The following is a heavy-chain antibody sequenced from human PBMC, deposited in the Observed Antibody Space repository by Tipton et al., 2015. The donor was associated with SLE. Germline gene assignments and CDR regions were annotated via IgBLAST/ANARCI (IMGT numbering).Heavy chain of an antibody. V-gene: IGHV4-4*08. CDR3: ARALVATIPFDY. Sequence: TLSLTCTVSGGSISSYYWSWIRQPPGKGLEWIGCIYTSGSTNYNPSLKSRVTISVDTSKNQFSLKLSSVTAADTAVYYCARALVATIPFDYWGQGTLVTVSS. CDR1: GGSISSYY. CDR2: IYTSGST. D-gene: IGHD5-12*01. J-gene: IGHJ4*02.